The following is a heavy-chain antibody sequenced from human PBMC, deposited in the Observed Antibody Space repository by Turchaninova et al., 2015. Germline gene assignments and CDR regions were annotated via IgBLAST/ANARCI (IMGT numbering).Heavy chain of an antibody. D-gene: IGHD6-19*01. CDR3: ARGAVAXDAFXV. CDR1: GFTSSSHE. J-gene: IGHJ3*01. Sequence: EVQLVESGGGLVQPGGSLRLSCAASGFTSSSHEMNWFRQAPGKGLGWISRIRTSDDAKYXXDNGXXRFXXXRDXAKNLXXLQXXXLRTEDTAXXYCARGAVAXDAFXVWGQGXMVTVYS. V-gene: IGHV3-48*03. CDR2: IRTSDDAK.